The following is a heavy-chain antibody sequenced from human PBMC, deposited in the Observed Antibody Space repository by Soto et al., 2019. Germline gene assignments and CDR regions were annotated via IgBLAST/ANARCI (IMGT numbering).Heavy chain of an antibody. Sequence: QDQLLQSGAEVKKPGASVTVSCKASGYSFTNYGITWVRQATGQGLEWMGWISAFNGNTHYAQKLQGRVTMTTDASTSTAYMQRRSLGSDDTAVYYCARDRGVAPPVAGNTHYYYYMDVWGKGTTVTVSS. CDR3: ARDRGVAPPVAGNTHYYYYMDV. V-gene: IGHV1-18*01. CDR1: GYSFTNYG. D-gene: IGHD6-19*01. CDR2: ISAFNGNT. J-gene: IGHJ6*03.